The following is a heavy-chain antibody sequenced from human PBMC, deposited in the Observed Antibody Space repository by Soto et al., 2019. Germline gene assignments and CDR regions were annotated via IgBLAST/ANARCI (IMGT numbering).Heavy chain of an antibody. J-gene: IGHJ4*02. CDR3: ARDRCTNGVCYAPSDY. CDR1: GFTFSTYA. D-gene: IGHD2-8*01. V-gene: IGHV3-64*01. CDR2: ISSNGRST. Sequence: EVQLVESGGGLVQPGGSLRLSCATSGFTFSTYAMHWVRQAPGKGLEYVSAISSNGRSTYYANSVKGRFTISRDNSKNTLYLQMDSLRAEDMAVYYCARDRCTNGVCYAPSDYWGQGTLFTVSS.